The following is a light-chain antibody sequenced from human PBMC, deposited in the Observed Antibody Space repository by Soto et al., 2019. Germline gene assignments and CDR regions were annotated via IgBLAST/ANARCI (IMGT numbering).Light chain of an antibody. CDR3: QQYGSSPPWT. CDR2: GAS. CDR1: QSVSSSF. J-gene: IGKJ1*01. V-gene: IGKV3-20*01. Sequence: EIVLTQSPCTLSLSPGERATLSCRASQSVSSSFLAWYQQKPGQAPRLLIYGASSRATCIPDRFSGSGSGADFTLTINRLEPDDSAVYYCQQYGSSPPWTFGHGTKVEIK.